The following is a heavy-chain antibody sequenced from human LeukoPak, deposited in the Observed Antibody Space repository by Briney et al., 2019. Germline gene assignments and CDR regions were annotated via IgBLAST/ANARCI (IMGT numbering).Heavy chain of an antibody. CDR3: VRDADFYKGDY. J-gene: IGHJ4*02. D-gene: IGHD5-24*01. Sequence: GGSLRLSCAASAFTYRNFWMNWARRAPGKGLEWVASIMKDGGQKKYVDSVKGRFTISRDNAQNSLYLQMSGLRAEDTAMYYCVRDADFYKGDYWGQGTLVTVSS. CDR1: AFTYRNFW. CDR2: IMKDGGQK. V-gene: IGHV3-7*03.